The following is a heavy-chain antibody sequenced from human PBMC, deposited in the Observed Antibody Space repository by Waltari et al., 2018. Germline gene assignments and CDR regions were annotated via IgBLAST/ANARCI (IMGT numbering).Heavy chain of an antibody. V-gene: IGHV4-30-2*01. J-gene: IGHJ3*02. CDR3: ARHLTTVVIGGDAFDI. CDR2: IYHSGST. D-gene: IGHD4-17*01. Sequence: QLQLQESGSGLVKPSQTLSLTCAVSGGSISSGGYSWSWIRQPPGKGLEWIGYIYHSGSTYYNPSLKSRVTISVDTSKNQFSLKLSSVTAADTAVYYCARHLTTVVIGGDAFDIWGQGTMVTVSS. CDR1: GGSISSGGYS.